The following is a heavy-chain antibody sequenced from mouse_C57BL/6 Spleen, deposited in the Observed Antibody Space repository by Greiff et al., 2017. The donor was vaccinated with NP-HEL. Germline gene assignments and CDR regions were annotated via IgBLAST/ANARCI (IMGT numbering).Heavy chain of an antibody. CDR2: IDPETGGT. V-gene: IGHV1-15*01. CDR3: TNFLVGAY. Sequence: QVHVKQSGAELVRPGASVTLSCKASGYTFTDYEMHWVKQTPVHGLEWIGAIDPETGGTAYNQKFKGKAILTADKSSSTAYMELRSLTSEDSAVYYCTNFLVGAYWGQGTLVTVSA. CDR1: GYTFTDYE. J-gene: IGHJ3*01.